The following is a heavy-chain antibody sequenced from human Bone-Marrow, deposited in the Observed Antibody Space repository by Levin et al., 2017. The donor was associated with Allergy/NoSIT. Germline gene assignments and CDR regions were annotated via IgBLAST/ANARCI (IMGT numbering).Heavy chain of an antibody. CDR1: GFTVSSNY. CDR3: ARGWFGELLSH. V-gene: IGHV3-53*01. J-gene: IGHJ4*02. CDR2: IYSGGST. Sequence: GGSLRLSCAASGFTVSSNYMSWVRQAPGKGPEWVSVIYSGGSTYYADSVKGRFTISRDDSKNTLYLQMNSLRAEDTAVYYCARGWFGELLSHWGQGTLVTVSS. D-gene: IGHD3-10*01.